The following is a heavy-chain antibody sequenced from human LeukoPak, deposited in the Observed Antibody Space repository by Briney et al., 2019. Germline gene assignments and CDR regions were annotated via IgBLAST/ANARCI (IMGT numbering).Heavy chain of an antibody. V-gene: IGHV4-59*01. D-gene: IGHD3-9*01. CDR1: GGSISSYY. J-gene: IGHJ3*02. Sequence: SETRSLTCTVSGGSISSYYWSWIRQPPGKGLEWVGCIYYGGSTNYNPSLKGRVTISVDTSKNQFSLKLSSVTAADTAVHYCARHRDVLRYFDWLSMDAFDIWGQGTMVTVSS. CDR3: ARHRDVLRYFDWLSMDAFDI. CDR2: IYYGGST.